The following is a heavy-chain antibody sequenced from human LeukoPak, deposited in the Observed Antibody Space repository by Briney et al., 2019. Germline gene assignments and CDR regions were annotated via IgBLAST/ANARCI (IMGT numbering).Heavy chain of an antibody. CDR1: GSTFTNYW. J-gene: IGHJ4*02. CDR3: ARLREIPVFGVVTKSTSYFDY. D-gene: IGHD3-3*01. V-gene: IGHV3-7*01. Sequence: GGSLRLSCAASGSTFTNYWMSWVRQAPGKGLELVANIKQDRSEKYYVDSVKGRFTISRDNAENSLYLQMNGLRAEDTAVYYCARLREIPVFGVVTKSTSYFDYWGQGTLVTVSS. CDR2: IKQDRSEK.